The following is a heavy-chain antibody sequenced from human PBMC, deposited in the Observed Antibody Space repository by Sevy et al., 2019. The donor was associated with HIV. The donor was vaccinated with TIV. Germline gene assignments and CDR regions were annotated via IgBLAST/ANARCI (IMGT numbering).Heavy chain of an antibody. CDR3: ARDRRIVGATAAYYFDY. D-gene: IGHD1-26*01. Sequence: GGSLRLSCAASGFTFSDYYMSWIRQAPGKGLEWVSYISSSGSTIYYADSVKGRFTISRDNAKNSLYLQMNSLTAEDTAVYYCARDRRIVGATAAYYFDYWGQGTLVTVSS. J-gene: IGHJ4*02. CDR2: ISSSGSTI. CDR1: GFTFSDYY. V-gene: IGHV3-11*01.